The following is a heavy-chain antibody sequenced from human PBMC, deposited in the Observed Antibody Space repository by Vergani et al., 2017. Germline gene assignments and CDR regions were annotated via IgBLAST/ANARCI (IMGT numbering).Heavy chain of an antibody. J-gene: IGHJ4*02. CDR3: ARDLLPGTLLLLAY. CDR1: GFTFSDYY. Sequence: QVQLVESGGGLVKPGGSLRLSCAASGFTFSDYYMTWIRQAPGKGLEWISYISGSGHTKYDADSVKGRFAISRDNAKNSLYLQMNNLRVEDTAVYYCARDLLPGTLLLLAYWGQGTLISVSS. D-gene: IGHD1-7*01. CDR2: ISGSGHTK. V-gene: IGHV3-11*04.